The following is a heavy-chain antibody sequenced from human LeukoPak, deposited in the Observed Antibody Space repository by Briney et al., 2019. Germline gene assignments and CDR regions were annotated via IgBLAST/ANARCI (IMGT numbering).Heavy chain of an antibody. J-gene: IGHJ4*02. CDR3: ARGDGYNWEYYFDY. CDR2: ISRSSTYI. CDR1: GFTFSNYT. D-gene: IGHD5-24*01. V-gene: IGHV3-21*01. Sequence: PGGSLRLSCAASGFTFSNYTMNWVRQAPGKGLEWVSCISRSSTYIYYADSVKGRFTISRDNAKNTLYLQMNSLRAEDTAVYYCARGDGYNWEYYFDYWGQGTLVTVSS.